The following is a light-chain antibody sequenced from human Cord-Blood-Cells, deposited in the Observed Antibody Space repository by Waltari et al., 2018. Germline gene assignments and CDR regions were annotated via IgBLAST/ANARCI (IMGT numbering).Light chain of an antibody. CDR1: SSDVCGYNY. J-gene: IGLJ1*01. CDR2: EVS. Sequence: QSALTQPPSASGSPGQSVTISSPGTSSDVCGYNYVSWYQQHPGKAPKLMIYEVSKRPSGVPDRFSGSKSGNTASLTVSGLQAEDEADYYCSSYAGSNNYVFGTGTKVTVL. CDR3: SSYAGSNNYV. V-gene: IGLV2-8*01.